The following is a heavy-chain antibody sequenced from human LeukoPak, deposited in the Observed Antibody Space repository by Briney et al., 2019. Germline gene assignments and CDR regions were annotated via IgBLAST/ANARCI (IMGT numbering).Heavy chain of an antibody. V-gene: IGHV4-34*01. D-gene: IGHD3-10*01. J-gene: IGHJ4*02. CDR1: GESFSGYY. CDR2: INHSGST. Sequence: KPSETLSLTCAVYGESFSGYYWSWIRQPPGKGLEWIGEINHSGSTNYHPSLKSRVTISVDTSKNQFSLKLSSETAADTAVYYCARAGDVLLDYWGQGTLVTVSP. CDR3: ARAGDVLLDY.